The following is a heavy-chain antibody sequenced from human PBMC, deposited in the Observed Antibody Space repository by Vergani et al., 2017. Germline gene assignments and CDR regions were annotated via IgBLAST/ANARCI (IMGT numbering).Heavy chain of an antibody. CDR1: GYTFTNYA. CDR3: VRNQCGCCTGRSSSPGWFDP. J-gene: IGHJ5*02. CDR2: INSNSGNP. V-gene: IGHV7-4-1*02. D-gene: IGHD2-8*02. Sequence: QVQLVQSGSEVKKPGASVKVSCRASGYTFTNYALNWVRQAPGQGLEWMGWINSNSGNPTYAQGFKGRFVFSLASSVSTSYLQINSLQPEDTAVYYCVRNQCGCCTGRSSSPGWFDPWGQGTLVTVSS.